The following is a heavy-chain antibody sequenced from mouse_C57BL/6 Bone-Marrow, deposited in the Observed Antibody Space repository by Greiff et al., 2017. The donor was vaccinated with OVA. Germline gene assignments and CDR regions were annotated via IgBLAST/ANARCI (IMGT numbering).Heavy chain of an antibody. CDR2: IYPGSGST. V-gene: IGHV1-55*01. CDR3: APSTMITPYYFDC. CDR1: GYTFTSYW. D-gene: IGHD2-4*01. Sequence: QVQLQQPGAELVKPGASVKMSCKASGYTFTSYWITWVKQRPGQGLEWIGDIYPGSGSTHYNEKFKRKATLTVDTSSITAYMQLSSLTSEDSAVYYCAPSTMITPYYFDCWGQGTTLTVSS. J-gene: IGHJ2*01.